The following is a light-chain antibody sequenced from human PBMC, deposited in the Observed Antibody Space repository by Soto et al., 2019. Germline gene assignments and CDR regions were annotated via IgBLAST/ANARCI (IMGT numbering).Light chain of an antibody. CDR3: QQYNSYLLT. CDR2: DAS. Sequence: DIQMTQSPSTLSASVGDRVTITCRASQSISSWLAWYQQKPGKAPKLLIYDASSLESGVPSRFRGSGSGTEFTLTISSLQPDDFATYYCQQYNSYLLTFGGGTKVDIK. J-gene: IGKJ4*01. CDR1: QSISSW. V-gene: IGKV1-5*01.